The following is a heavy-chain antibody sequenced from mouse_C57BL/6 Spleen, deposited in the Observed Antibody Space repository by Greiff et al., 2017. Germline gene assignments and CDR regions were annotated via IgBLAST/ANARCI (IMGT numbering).Heavy chain of an antibody. D-gene: IGHD2-4*01. J-gene: IGHJ3*01. CDR1: GYTFTSYW. CDR3: RRRPYYDYPWFAY. V-gene: IGHV1-69*01. Sequence: QVQLQQPGAELVMPGASVKLSCKASGYTFTSYWMHWVKQRPGQGLEWIGEIDPSDSYTNYNQKFKGKSTLTVDKSSSTAYMQLSSLTSEASAVYYCRRRPYYDYPWFAYWGQGTLVTVSA. CDR2: IDPSDSYT.